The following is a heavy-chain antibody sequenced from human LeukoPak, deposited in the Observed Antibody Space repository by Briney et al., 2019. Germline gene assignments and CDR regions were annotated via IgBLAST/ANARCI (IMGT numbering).Heavy chain of an antibody. Sequence: SQTLSLTCTVSGGSISSGDYYWGWIRQPPGKGLEWIGSIYYSGSTYYNPSLKSRVTISVDTSKNQLSLKLSSVTAADTAVYYCATDSSGYYSFDYWGQGTLDTVPS. CDR3: ATDSSGYYSFDY. CDR2: IYYSGST. CDR1: GGSISSGDYY. J-gene: IGHJ4*02. D-gene: IGHD3-22*01. V-gene: IGHV4-39*01.